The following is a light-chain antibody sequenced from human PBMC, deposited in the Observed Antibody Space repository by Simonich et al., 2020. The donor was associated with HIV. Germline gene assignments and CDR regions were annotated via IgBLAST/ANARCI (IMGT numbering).Light chain of an antibody. V-gene: IGKV3-15*01. J-gene: IGKJ1*01. CDR2: GAS. Sequence: KVITQSPATLSVSPGETATLSCRASQSVSTNLAWYQQKHGQAPRLLIYGASTRATGIPARFSGSGSGTEFTLTISSLQSEDFAIYYCQHYNNWPPGTFGQGTKVEFK. CDR1: QSVSTN. CDR3: QHYNNWPPGT.